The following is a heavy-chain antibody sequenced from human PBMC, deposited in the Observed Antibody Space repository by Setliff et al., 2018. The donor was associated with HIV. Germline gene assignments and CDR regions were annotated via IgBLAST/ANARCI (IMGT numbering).Heavy chain of an antibody. CDR3: ARDSEPGTRVAGTTGLDY. V-gene: IGHV3-33*01. CDR1: GFDFNSYG. CDR2: IWFDGSYK. J-gene: IGHJ4*02. D-gene: IGHD6-19*01. Sequence: PGGSLRLSCAASGFDFNSYGMHWVRQAPGKGLEWVAVIWFDGSYKYYVDSVKGRFTISRDNSKSAVYLQMNSLRPEDTALYYCARDSEPGTRVAGTTGLDYWGQGSLVTVSS.